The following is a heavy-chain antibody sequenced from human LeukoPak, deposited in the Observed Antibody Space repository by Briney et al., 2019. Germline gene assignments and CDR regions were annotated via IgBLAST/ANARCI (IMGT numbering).Heavy chain of an antibody. D-gene: IGHD3-22*01. Sequence: ASVKVSCKASGYTFTSYDINWVRQATGQGLEWMGRMNPNSGNTGYAQKFQGRVTMTRNTSISTAYMELSSLRSEDTAVYYCARGLSGDSSGYWESDAFDIWGQGTMVTVSS. CDR1: GYTFTSYD. CDR2: MNPNSGNT. V-gene: IGHV1-8*01. J-gene: IGHJ3*02. CDR3: ARGLSGDSSGYWESDAFDI.